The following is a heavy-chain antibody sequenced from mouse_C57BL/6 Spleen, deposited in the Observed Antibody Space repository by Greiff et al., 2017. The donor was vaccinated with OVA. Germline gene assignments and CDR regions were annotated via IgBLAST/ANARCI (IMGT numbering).Heavy chain of an antibody. CDR2: INPYNGGT. Sequence: EVKLMESGPVLVKPGASVKMSCKASGYTFTDYYMNWVKQSHGKSLEWIGVINPYNGGTSYNQKFKGKATLTVDKSSSTAYMELNSLTSEDSAVYYCARGASSWYFDVWGTGTTVTVSS. J-gene: IGHJ1*03. CDR1: GYTFTDYY. V-gene: IGHV1-19*01. CDR3: ARGASSWYFDV. D-gene: IGHD1-1*01.